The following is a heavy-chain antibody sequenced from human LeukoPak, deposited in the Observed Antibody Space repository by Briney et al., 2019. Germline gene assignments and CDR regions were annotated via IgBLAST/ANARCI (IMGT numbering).Heavy chain of an antibody. Sequence: GGSLRLSCAASGFIFSDYSMSWVRQAPGKGLEWVGRIKSKTDGGTTDYAAPVKGRFTISRDDSKNTVSLQMNSLKTEDTAIYYCTTTYNFWGQGTLGTVSS. CDR2: IKSKTDGGTT. J-gene: IGHJ4*02. D-gene: IGHD3-10*01. CDR1: GFIFSDYS. CDR3: TTTYNF. V-gene: IGHV3-15*01.